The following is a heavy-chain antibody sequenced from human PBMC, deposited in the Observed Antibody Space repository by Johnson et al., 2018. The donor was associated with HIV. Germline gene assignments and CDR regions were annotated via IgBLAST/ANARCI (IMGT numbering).Heavy chain of an antibody. V-gene: IGHV3-30*04. Sequence: VQLVESGGGVVHPGRSLRLSCAASGFTFRSYPMNWVRQAPGKGLEWVAFVSYDESSKYYRDSVTGRFTISRDNSKNTLYLQMNSLRAEDTALYYCARWIRYCGGDCYDGFDIWGQGTKVTVSS. CDR2: VSYDESSK. D-gene: IGHD2-21*02. CDR1: GFTFRSYP. CDR3: ARWIRYCGGDCYDGFDI. J-gene: IGHJ3*02.